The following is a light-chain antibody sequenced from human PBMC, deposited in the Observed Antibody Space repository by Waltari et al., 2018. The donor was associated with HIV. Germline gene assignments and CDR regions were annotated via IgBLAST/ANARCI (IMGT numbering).Light chain of an antibody. CDR3: AAWDASLSGNWV. CDR2: RNN. Sequence: QSVLTQPPSASGTPGQRVTISCSGSSSNIGSNYVYWYPQLPGPTPKLLIYRNNQRPSGVPDRFSGSKSGTSASLAISGLRSEDEADYYCAAWDASLSGNWVFGGGTKLTVL. J-gene: IGLJ3*02. V-gene: IGLV1-47*01. CDR1: SSNIGSNY.